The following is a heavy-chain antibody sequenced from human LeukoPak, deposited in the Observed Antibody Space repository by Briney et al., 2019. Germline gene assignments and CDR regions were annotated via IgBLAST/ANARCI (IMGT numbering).Heavy chain of an antibody. J-gene: IGHJ6*02. CDR3: ARHTTAYYYYYYGMDV. CDR1: GYTFTSYD. D-gene: IGHD1-1*01. V-gene: IGHV1-8*01. Sequence: GASVKVSCKASGYTFTSYDINWVRQATGQGLEWMGWMNPNSGNTGYAQKFQGRVTMTRNTSISTAYMELSSLRSGDTAVYYCARHTTAYYYYYYGMDVWGQGTTVTVSS. CDR2: MNPNSGNT.